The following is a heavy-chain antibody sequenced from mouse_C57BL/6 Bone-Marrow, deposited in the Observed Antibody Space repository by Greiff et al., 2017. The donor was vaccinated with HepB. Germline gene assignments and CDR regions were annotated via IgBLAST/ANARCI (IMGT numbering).Heavy chain of an antibody. CDR3: ARSGRQLRPLDY. CDR1: GYTFTDYY. Sequence: VQLKESGPVLVKPGASVKMSCKASGYTFTDYYMNWVKQSHGKSLEWIGVINPYNGGTSYNQKFKGKATLTVDKSSSTAYMELNSLTSEDSAVYYCARSGRQLRPLDYCGQGTTLTVSS. V-gene: IGHV1-19*01. CDR2: INPYNGGT. J-gene: IGHJ2*01. D-gene: IGHD3-2*02.